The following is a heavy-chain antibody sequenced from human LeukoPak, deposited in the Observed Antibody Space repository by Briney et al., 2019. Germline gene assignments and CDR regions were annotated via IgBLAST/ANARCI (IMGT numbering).Heavy chain of an antibody. J-gene: IGHJ4*02. Sequence: PSETLSLTCTVSGVSISSYYWSWIRQPPGKGLEWIGEINHSGSTNYNPSLKSRVTISVDTSKNQFSLKLSSVTAADTAVYYRARGVQLWYSYSYFDYWGQGTLVTVSS. D-gene: IGHD5-18*01. CDR2: INHSGST. CDR1: GVSISSYY. V-gene: IGHV4-34*01. CDR3: ARGVQLWYSYSYFDY.